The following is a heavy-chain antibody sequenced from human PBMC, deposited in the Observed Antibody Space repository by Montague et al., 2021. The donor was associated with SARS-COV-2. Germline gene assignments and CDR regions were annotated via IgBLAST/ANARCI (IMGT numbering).Heavy chain of an antibody. J-gene: IGHJ4*02. D-gene: IGHD3-9*01. CDR3: ANRGVRYQRGVRYYFDY. CDR1: GFTFSVYG. Sequence: SLRLSCAASGFTFSVYGISWVRQAPGKGLEWASGISDSGGSTYYADSVKGRFTISRDNSKNTLYLQMNSLRAEDTAVYYCANRGVRYQRGVRYYFDYWGQGTLVTVSS. CDR2: ISDSGGST. V-gene: IGHV3-23*01.